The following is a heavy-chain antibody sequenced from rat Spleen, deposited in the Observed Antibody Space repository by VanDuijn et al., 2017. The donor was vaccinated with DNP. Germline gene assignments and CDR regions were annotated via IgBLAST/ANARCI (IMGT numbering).Heavy chain of an antibody. Sequence: EVQLVESGGGVVQPGKSLKLSCAASGFSFSDSAMAWVRQSPKMGLEWVATIIYDGSHTFYRDSVQGRFIISRDNTKTTLNLQMNSLRSEDTATYYCARHSGYKGAMDAWGQGTSVTVSS. D-gene: IGHD1-4*01. J-gene: IGHJ4*01. CDR1: GFSFSDSA. CDR2: IIYDGSHT. V-gene: IGHV5-17*01. CDR3: ARHSGYKGAMDA.